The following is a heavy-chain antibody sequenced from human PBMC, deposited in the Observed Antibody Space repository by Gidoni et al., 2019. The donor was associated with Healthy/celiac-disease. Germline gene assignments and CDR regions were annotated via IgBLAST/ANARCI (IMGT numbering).Heavy chain of an antibody. V-gene: IGHV5-10-1*01. Sequence: ESLRISCKGSGYSFTSYWISWVRQMPGKGLAWLGRIDPSDSYTNYSPSFQGHVTISADNSISTAYLQWSSLKASDTAMYYCAIDILTGDYNYYYYYGMDVWGQGTTVTVSS. J-gene: IGHJ6*02. CDR3: AIDILTGDYNYYYYYGMDV. CDR2: IDPSDSYT. D-gene: IGHD3-9*01. CDR1: GYSFTSYW.